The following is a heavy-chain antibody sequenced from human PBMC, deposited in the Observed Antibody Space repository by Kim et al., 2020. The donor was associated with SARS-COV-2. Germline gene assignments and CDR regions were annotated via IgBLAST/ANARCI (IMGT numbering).Heavy chain of an antibody. CDR2: ISNTGSYI. CDR3: ARVTPYCSSTSCYKGWFDP. D-gene: IGHD2-2*02. CDR1: GFTCSSYI. Sequence: GGSLRLSCAASGFTCSSYIMNWVRQAPGKGLEWVSSISNTGSYIYYADSVKGRFTISRDNAKNSLYLQMNSLRAEDTAVYYCARVTPYCSSTSCYKGWFDPWGQGTLVTVSS. J-gene: IGHJ5*02. V-gene: IGHV3-21*04.